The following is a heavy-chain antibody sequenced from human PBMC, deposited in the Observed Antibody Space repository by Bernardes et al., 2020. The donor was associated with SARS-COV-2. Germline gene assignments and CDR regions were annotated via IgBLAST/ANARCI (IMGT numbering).Heavy chain of an antibody. J-gene: IGHJ4*02. CDR2: ISWNSGSI. CDR1: GFTFDDYG. Sequence: GGSLRLSCATSGFTFDDYGMHWVRQAPGKGLEWVSGISWNSGSIGYADSVKGRFTTSRDNAKNSLYLQMNSLRAEDTALYYCTKAGSAASSWYPDYWGQGTLVTVSS. V-gene: IGHV3-9*01. D-gene: IGHD6-13*01. CDR3: TKAGSAASSWYPDY.